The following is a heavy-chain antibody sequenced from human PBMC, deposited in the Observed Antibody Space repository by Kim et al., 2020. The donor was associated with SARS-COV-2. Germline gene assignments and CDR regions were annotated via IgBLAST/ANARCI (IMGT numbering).Heavy chain of an antibody. Sequence: SASSVKGRFTISRDNSKTALYLQMNSLRAKDTAVYYCAKKRQLAPHLDSWGQGTLVTVSS. D-gene: IGHD6-13*01. CDR3: AKKRQLAPHLDS. V-gene: IGHV3-23*01. J-gene: IGHJ4*02.